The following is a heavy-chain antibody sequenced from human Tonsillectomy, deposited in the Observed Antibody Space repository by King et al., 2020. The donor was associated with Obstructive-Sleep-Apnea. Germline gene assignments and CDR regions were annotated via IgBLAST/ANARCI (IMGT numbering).Heavy chain of an antibody. Sequence: QLQESGPGLVKPSETLSLTCTVSGGSISSSSYYWGWIRQPPGKGLEWIGSIYYSGSTQYNPSLKSRVTISADKSKNQLSLKLNSVTAADTAVYYCARAPDLVAYGSVNGDDPFDTWGQGTMVTVSS. CDR2: IYYSGST. V-gene: IGHV4-39*07. CDR3: ARAPDLVAYGSVNGDDPFDT. J-gene: IGHJ3*02. D-gene: IGHD3-10*01. CDR1: GGSISSSSYY.